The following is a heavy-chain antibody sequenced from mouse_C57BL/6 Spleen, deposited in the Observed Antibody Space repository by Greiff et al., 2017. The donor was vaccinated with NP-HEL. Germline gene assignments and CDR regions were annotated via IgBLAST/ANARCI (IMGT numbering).Heavy chain of an antibody. J-gene: IGHJ3*01. D-gene: IGHD2-4*01. CDR2: FHPYNDDT. Sequence: QVHVKQSGAELVKPGASVKMSCKASGYTFTTYPIEWMKQNHGKSLEWIGNFHPYNDDTKYNEKFKGKATLTVEKSSSTVYLELSRLTSDDSAVYYCARSGDYDSWFAYWGQGTLVTVSA. CDR1: GYTFTTYP. CDR3: ARSGDYDSWFAY. V-gene: IGHV1-47*01.